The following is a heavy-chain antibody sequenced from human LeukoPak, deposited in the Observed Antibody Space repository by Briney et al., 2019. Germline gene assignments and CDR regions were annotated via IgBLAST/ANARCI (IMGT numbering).Heavy chain of an antibody. CDR2: IWYDGSNK. J-gene: IGHJ4*02. Sequence: GGPLRLSCAASGFTFSSYGMHWVRQAPGKGLEWVAVIWYDGSNKYYADSVKGRFTISRDNSKNTLYLQMNSPRAEDTAVYYCAAGTAAGTGWGQGTLVTVSS. V-gene: IGHV3-33*01. D-gene: IGHD6-13*01. CDR1: GFTFSSYG. CDR3: AAGTAAGTG.